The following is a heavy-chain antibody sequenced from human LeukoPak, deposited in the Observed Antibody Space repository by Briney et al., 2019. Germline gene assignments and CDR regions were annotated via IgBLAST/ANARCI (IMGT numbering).Heavy chain of an antibody. CDR3: ARGEDGDYGDYYYYMDV. Sequence: ASVEVSCKASGGTFSSYAISWVRQAPGQGLEWMGGIIPIFGTANYAQKFQGRVTITADKSTSTAYMELSSLRSEDTAVYYCARGEDGDYGDYYYYMDVWGKGTTVTISS. D-gene: IGHD4-17*01. J-gene: IGHJ6*03. CDR1: GGTFSSYA. V-gene: IGHV1-69*06. CDR2: IIPIFGTA.